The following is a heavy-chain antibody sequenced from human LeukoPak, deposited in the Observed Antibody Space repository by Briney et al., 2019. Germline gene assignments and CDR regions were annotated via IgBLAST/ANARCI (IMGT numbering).Heavy chain of an antibody. CDR3: ATSHYDSGGSGFDY. Sequence: PSETLSLTCTVSGGSISSYYWSWIRRPPEKGLEWIGYIYYSGSTNYNPSLKSRVTISVDTSKNQFSLKLSSVTAADTAVYYCATSHYDSGGSGFDYWGQGTLVTVSS. D-gene: IGHD3-22*01. CDR2: IYYSGST. CDR1: GGSISSYY. V-gene: IGHV4-59*01. J-gene: IGHJ4*02.